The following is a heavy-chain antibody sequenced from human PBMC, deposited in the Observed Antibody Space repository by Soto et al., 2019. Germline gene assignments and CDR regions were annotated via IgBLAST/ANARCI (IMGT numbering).Heavy chain of an antibody. V-gene: IGHV1-8*01. CDR1: GYTFTSYD. CDR3: ARGYCSGGSCYGGMDV. D-gene: IGHD2-15*01. Sequence: GASVKVSCKASGYTFTSYDINWERQATGQGLEWMGWMNPNSGNTGYAQKFQGRVTMTRNTSISTAYMELSSLRSEDTAVYYCARGYCSGGSCYGGMDVWGQGTTVTVSS. J-gene: IGHJ6*02. CDR2: MNPNSGNT.